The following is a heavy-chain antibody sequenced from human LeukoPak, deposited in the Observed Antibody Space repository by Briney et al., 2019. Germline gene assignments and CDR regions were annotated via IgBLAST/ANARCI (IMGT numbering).Heavy chain of an antibody. J-gene: IGHJ3*02. CDR3: ARIFDYDSSGTGGDAFDI. Sequence: GGSLRLSCAASGFTFSSYAMHWVRQAPGKGLEWVAVISYDGSNKYYADSVKGRFTISRDNSKNTLYLQMNSLRAEDTAVYYCARIFDYDSSGTGGDAFDIWGQGTMVTVSS. V-gene: IGHV3-30-3*01. D-gene: IGHD3-22*01. CDR2: ISYDGSNK. CDR1: GFTFSSYA.